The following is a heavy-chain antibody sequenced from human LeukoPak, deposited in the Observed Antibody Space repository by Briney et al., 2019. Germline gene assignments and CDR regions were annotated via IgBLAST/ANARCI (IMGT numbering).Heavy chain of an antibody. J-gene: IGHJ5*02. D-gene: IGHD4-17*01. CDR2: IYYSGST. Sequence: PSETLSLTCTVSGGSISSSSYYWGWIRQPPGKGLEWIGSIYYSGSTYYNPSLKSRVTISVDTSKNQFSLKLSSVTAADTAVYYCARNDYGDINWFDPWGQGTLVTVSS. V-gene: IGHV4-39*07. CDR1: GGSISSSSYY. CDR3: ARNDYGDINWFDP.